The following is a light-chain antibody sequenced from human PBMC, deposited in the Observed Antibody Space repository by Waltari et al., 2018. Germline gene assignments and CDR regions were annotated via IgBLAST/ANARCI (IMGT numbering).Light chain of an antibody. CDR1: APNIGGNL. J-gene: IGLJ3*02. Sequence: QSVLTQPPSASGTPGQRVTISCSGSAPNIGGNLVTWYQQLPGKAPKRLIYRSDQRPSGVPDRFSASKTGTSASRAISGLQSEDEADYFCASWDDSLNGHWVVGGGTKVTVL. CDR3: ASWDDSLNGHWV. V-gene: IGLV1-44*01. CDR2: RSD.